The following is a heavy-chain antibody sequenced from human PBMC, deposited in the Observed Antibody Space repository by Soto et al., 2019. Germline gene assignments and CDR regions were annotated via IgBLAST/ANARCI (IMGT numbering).Heavy chain of an antibody. Sequence: SETLSLTGDVSGYAISSGFYWAWIRQPPGKRLEWIGNIYHTGTTYYNPSLKSRVTMSVDTSKNQFSLRLSSVTAADTAVYYCARFFGNSFDYWGQGTLVTVSS. D-gene: IGHD3-3*01. V-gene: IGHV4-38-2*01. CDR3: ARFFGNSFDY. J-gene: IGHJ4*02. CDR1: GYAISSGFY. CDR2: IYHTGTT.